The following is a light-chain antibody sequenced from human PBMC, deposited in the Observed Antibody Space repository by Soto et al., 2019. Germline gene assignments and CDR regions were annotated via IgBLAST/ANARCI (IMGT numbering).Light chain of an antibody. CDR2: WSS. Sequence: QQXXGXXPXXXXDWSSSMAHVIPDRFSGSGSGTDFTLTISRLEPEDFALYFCQQYGNSPQTFGQGTKVDIK. J-gene: IGKJ1*01. V-gene: IGKV3-20*01. CDR3: QQYGNSPQT.